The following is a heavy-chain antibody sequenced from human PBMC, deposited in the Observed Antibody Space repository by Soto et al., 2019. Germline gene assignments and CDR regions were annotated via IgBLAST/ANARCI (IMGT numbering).Heavy chain of an antibody. V-gene: IGHV3-33*01. J-gene: IGHJ6*02. D-gene: IGHD6-13*01. CDR1: GFTFSSYG. Sequence: GGSLRLSCAASGFTFSSYGMHWVRQAPGKGLEWVAVIWYDGSNKYYADSVKGRFTISRDNSKNTLYLQMNSLRAEDTAVYYCAREAAPYSNTLGMDVWGQGTTVTVCS. CDR3: AREAAPYSNTLGMDV. CDR2: IWYDGSNK.